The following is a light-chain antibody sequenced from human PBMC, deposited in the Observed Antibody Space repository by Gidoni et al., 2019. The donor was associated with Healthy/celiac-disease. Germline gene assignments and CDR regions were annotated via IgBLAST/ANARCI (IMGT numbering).Light chain of an antibody. J-gene: IGLJ3*02. CDR2: RNN. Sequence: QSVLPQPPSASGTPGPRVTISCSGSSSNSGSNYVYWYQQLPGTAPKLLIYRNNQRPSGVPDRFSGSKSGTSASLAISGLRSEDEADYYCAAWDDSLSGWVFGGGTKLTVL. V-gene: IGLV1-47*01. CDR1: SSNSGSNY. CDR3: AAWDDSLSGWV.